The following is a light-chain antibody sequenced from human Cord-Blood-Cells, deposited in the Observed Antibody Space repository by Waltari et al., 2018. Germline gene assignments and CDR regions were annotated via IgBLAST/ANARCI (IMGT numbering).Light chain of an antibody. CDR3: SSYTSSSTVV. CDR1: SSDVGGYNY. CDR2: EVS. Sequence: QSALTQPASVSGSPGQSITISCTGTSSDVGGYNYVSWYQKHPGKAPKLMIYEVSNRPSGGSNRFSGSKSGNTASLTISGLQAEDEADYYCSSYTSSSTVVFGGGTKLTVL. J-gene: IGLJ2*01. V-gene: IGLV2-14*01.